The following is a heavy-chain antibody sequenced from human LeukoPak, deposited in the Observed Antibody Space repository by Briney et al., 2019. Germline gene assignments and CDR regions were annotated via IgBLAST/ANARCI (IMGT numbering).Heavy chain of an antibody. Sequence: GASVKVSCKASGYTFTSYGISWVRQAPGQGLEWMGWISAYNGNTNYAQKLQGRVTMATDTSTSTAYMELRSLRSDDTAVYYCAKMGAGAGLLGAHYYYMDVWGKGTTVTVSS. CDR2: ISAYNGNT. CDR1: GYTFTSYG. J-gene: IGHJ6*03. CDR3: AKMGAGAGLLGAHYYYMDV. D-gene: IGHD2-8*01. V-gene: IGHV1-18*01.